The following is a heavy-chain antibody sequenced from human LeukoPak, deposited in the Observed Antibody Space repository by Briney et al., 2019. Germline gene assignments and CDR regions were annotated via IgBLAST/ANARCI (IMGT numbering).Heavy chain of an antibody. V-gene: IGHV3-11*04. J-gene: IGHJ4*02. D-gene: IGHD3-10*01. CDR3: YVSGSGDY. CDR1: GFIFSDYY. CDR2: ISSTSHTI. Sequence: GGSLRLSCAASGFIFSDYYMNWLRQAPGKGLEWLSFISSTSHTISYADSVKGRFTISRDNANNSLYLQMNSLRAEDTAVYYCYVSGSGDYWGQGTLVTVSS.